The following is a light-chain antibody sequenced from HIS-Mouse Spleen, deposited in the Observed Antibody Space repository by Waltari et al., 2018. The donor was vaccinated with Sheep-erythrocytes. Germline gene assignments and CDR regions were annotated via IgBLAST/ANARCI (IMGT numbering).Light chain of an antibody. J-gene: IGLJ1*01. V-gene: IGLV2-11*01. Sequence: QSALPQPRSVSGSPGQSVTISCTGPSRDVGGYNDVPWYQQHPGKAPKLMIYDVSKRPSGVPDRFSGSKSGNTASLTISGLQAEDEADYYCCSYAGSYNHVFATGTKVTVL. CDR3: CSYAGSYNHV. CDR2: DVS. CDR1: SRDVGGYND.